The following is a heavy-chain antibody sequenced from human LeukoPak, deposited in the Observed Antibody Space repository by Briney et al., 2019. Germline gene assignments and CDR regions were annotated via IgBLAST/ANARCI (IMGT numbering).Heavy chain of an antibody. J-gene: IGHJ6*03. Sequence: ASVKVSCKASGYTFTSYGISWVRQAPGQGLEWMGWISAYNGNTNYSQKLQGRVTMTTDTSKSTAYMELRSMRYDELAVYYCERKHPETYDILTGYSYYSYYMDVWGKGTTVTISS. CDR2: ISAYNGNT. CDR3: ERKHPETYDILTGYSYYSYYMDV. V-gene: IGHV1-18*03. D-gene: IGHD3-9*01. CDR1: GYTFTSYG.